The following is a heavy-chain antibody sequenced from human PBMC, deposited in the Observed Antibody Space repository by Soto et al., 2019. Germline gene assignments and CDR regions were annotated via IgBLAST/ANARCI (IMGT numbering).Heavy chain of an antibody. CDR1: GGSFSDTY. V-gene: IGHV4-34*01. CDR3: ARGVRWFRGSFDT. J-gene: IGHJ5*02. D-gene: IGHD3-10*01. Sequence: QVHLQQWGAGLLKPSETLSLTCAVYGGSFSDTYWNWFRQPPGKGLEWIGEINHNTNTIYNPSLTSRVAISVDTAKNHFSLGLTSVTAADSAVYCCARGVRWFRGSFDTWGQGTLVTVSS. CDR2: INHNTNT.